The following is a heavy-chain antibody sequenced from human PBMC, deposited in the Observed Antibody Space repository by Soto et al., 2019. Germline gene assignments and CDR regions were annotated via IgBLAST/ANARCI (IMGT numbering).Heavy chain of an antibody. V-gene: IGHV1-69*06. CDR1: GGTFSSYA. D-gene: IGHD3-22*01. J-gene: IGHJ5*02. CDR3: ASPPDYYDSSGYYFA. Sequence: GASVKVSCKASGGTFSSYAISWVRQAPGQGLEWMGGIIPIFGTANYAQKFQGRVTITADKSTSTAYMELSSLRSEDTAAYYCASPPDYYDSSGYYFAWGQGTLVTVSS. CDR2: IIPIFGTA.